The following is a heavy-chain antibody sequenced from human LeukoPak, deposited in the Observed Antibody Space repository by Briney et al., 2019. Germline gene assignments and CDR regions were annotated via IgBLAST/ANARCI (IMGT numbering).Heavy chain of an antibody. Sequence: PGGSLRLSCAASGFTFGSYGMHWVRQAPGKGLEWVAVISYDGSNKYYADSVKGRFTISRDNSKNTLYLQMNSLRAEDTAVYYCANLNWNPRYYFDYWGQGTLVTVSS. CDR2: ISYDGSNK. V-gene: IGHV3-30*18. D-gene: IGHD1-1*01. CDR1: GFTFGSYG. J-gene: IGHJ4*02. CDR3: ANLNWNPRYYFDY.